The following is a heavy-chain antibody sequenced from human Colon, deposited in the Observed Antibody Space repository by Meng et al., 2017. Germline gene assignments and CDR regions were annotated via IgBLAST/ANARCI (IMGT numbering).Heavy chain of an antibody. Sequence: GESLKISCTASGFTFGDYAMSWFRQAPGKGLEWVGFIRSKAYGGTTEYAASVKGRFTISRDDSKSIAYLQMNSLKTEDTAVYYCTRDGPSLYYYGSGSYEVSAFDIWRQGTML. J-gene: IGHJ3*02. V-gene: IGHV3-49*03. D-gene: IGHD3-10*01. CDR2: IRSKAYGGTT. CDR1: GFTFGDYA. CDR3: TRDGPSLYYYGSGSYEVSAFDI.